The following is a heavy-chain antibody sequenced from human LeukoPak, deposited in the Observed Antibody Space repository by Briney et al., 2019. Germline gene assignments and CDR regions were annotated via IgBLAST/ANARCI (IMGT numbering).Heavy chain of an antibody. D-gene: IGHD1-26*01. CDR2: ISSSSDAI. J-gene: IGHJ4*02. Sequence: GGSLRLSCAASGFTFSDYYMSWIRQAPGKGLEWVSYISSSSDAIYSADSVKGRFTISRDNAKDSLYLQMDSLRAEDTAVYYCVRDPRGSYPFDYWGQGSLVSVSS. CDR1: GFTFSDYY. CDR3: VRDPRGSYPFDY. V-gene: IGHV3-11*01.